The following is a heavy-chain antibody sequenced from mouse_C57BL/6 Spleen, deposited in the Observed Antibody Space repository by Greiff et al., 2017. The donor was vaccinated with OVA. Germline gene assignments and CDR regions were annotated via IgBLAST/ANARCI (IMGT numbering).Heavy chain of an antibody. CDR2: IDPSARYT. Sequence: QVQLQQPGAELVMPGASVKLSCKASGYNFTSYWMHWVKQRPGHGLEWIGEIDPSARYTNYKQKFQGKSTLTVDKSSSTAYMQLSSLTSEDSAVYFCARDCYSVKAMDYWGQGTSVTVSS. D-gene: IGHD2-3*01. CDR1: GYNFTSYW. V-gene: IGHV1-69*01. J-gene: IGHJ4*01. CDR3: ARDCYSVKAMDY.